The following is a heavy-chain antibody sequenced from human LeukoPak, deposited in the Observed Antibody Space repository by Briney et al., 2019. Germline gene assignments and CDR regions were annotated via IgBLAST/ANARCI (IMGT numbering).Heavy chain of an antibody. CDR2: ISSSGSNI. D-gene: IGHD3-3*01. CDR1: GFTFSDFY. V-gene: IGHV3-11*04. Sequence: GGSLRLSCAASGFTFSDFYMSWIRQAPGKGLEWISYISSSGSNIYYADSVRGRFTISRDNAKNSLYLQMNSLRAEDTAVYYCARDDRVRVFGSVYLFSHFDYGGQGPLVTVSS. J-gene: IGHJ4*02. CDR3: ARDDRVRVFGSVYLFSHFDY.